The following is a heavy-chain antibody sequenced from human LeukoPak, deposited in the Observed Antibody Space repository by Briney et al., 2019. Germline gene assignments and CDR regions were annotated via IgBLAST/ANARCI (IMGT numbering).Heavy chain of an antibody. J-gene: IGHJ4*02. D-gene: IGHD3-3*01. CDR2: ITPIFGTA. CDR3: ARDLYYDFWSGYYGGTPLDY. V-gene: IGHV1-69*13. Sequence: SVKVSCKASGGTFSSYAISWVRQAPGQGLEWMGGITPIFGTANYAQKFQGRVTITADESTSTAYMELSSLRSEDTAVYYCARDLYYDFWSGYYGGTPLDYWGQGTLVTVSS. CDR1: GGTFSSYA.